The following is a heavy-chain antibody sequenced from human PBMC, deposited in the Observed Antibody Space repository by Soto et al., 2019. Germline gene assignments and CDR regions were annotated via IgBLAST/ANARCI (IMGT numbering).Heavy chain of an antibody. CDR3: ARGSMIFGVVALSNWLDP. D-gene: IGHD3-3*01. V-gene: IGHV4-34*01. CDR2: INHSGGT. J-gene: IGHJ5*02. CDR1: GGSFSGYS. Sequence: SETLSLTCGVNGGSFSGYSWTWIHQPPGKGLEWIGEINHSGGTKYNPSLKSRVSISVDSSKNQFSLKVTSVTSADTAVYYCARGSMIFGVVALSNWLDPWGQGSLVTVSS.